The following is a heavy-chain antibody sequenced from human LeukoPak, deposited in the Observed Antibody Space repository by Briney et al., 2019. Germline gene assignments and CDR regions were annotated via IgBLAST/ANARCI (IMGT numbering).Heavy chain of an antibody. D-gene: IGHD3-22*01. J-gene: IGHJ2*01. CDR3: AKEGSNYYDSSGYSQYWYFDL. CDR1: GFTFSSYA. V-gene: IGHV3-23*01. Sequence: GGSLRLSCAASGFTFSSYAMSWVRQAPGKGLEGVSAISGSGGSTYYADSVKGRFTISRDNSKNTLYLQMNSLRAEDTAVYYCAKEGSNYYDSSGYSQYWYFDLWGRGTLVTVSS. CDR2: ISGSGGST.